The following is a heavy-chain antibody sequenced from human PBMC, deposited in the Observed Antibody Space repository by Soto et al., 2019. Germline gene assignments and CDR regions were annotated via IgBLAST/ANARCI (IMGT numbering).Heavy chain of an antibody. V-gene: IGHV3-23*01. CDR3: VSWVSAHFDY. CDR2: ISSNGANT. Sequence: GGSLRLSCAASGFTFDSPYSHGMSWVRQSPGKGPEWISTISSNGANTHYAESVKGRFTISKDASRNTVHLHMNSLRTEDTATYFCVSWVSAHFDYWGHGTPVTVSS. J-gene: IGHJ4*01. CDR1: GFTFDSPYSHG. D-gene: IGHD2-8*01.